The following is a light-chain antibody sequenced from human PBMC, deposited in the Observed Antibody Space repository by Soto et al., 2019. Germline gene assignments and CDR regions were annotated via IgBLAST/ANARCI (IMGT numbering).Light chain of an antibody. Sequence: QSALTQPRSASGSPGQSITISCTGTSSDVGGYNYVSWYQQHPAKAPKLIILDVSKRPSGVPNRFSGSKSGNTASLTISGLRAEDEADYYCCSYVGRNTYVFGTGTKVTVL. J-gene: IGLJ1*01. CDR2: DVS. CDR1: SSDVGGYNY. CDR3: CSYVGRNTYV. V-gene: IGLV2-11*01.